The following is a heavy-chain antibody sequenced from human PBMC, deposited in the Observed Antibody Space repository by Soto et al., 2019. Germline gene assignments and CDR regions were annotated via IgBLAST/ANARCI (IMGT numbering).Heavy chain of an antibody. CDR2: ISAYNGNT. J-gene: IGHJ6*02. D-gene: IGHD6-13*01. Sequence: GASVKVSCKASGYTFTIYGISWVRQAPGQGLEWMGWISAYNGNTNYAQKLQGRVTMTTDTSTSTAYMELRSLRSDDTAVYYCARHRTAAAGYYYYGMDVWGQGTTVTVSS. V-gene: IGHV1-18*01. CDR3: ARHRTAAAGYYYYGMDV. CDR1: GYTFTIYG.